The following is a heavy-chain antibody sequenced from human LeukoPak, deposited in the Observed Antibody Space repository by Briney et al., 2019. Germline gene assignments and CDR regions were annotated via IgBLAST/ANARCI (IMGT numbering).Heavy chain of an antibody. CDR3: AKDLNYDFWSGYYMAFDY. D-gene: IGHD3-3*01. J-gene: IGHJ4*02. V-gene: IGHV3-23*01. CDR2: ISADASST. CDR1: GFTFSSYA. Sequence: GGSLRLSCAASGFTFSSYAMSWVRQAPGKGLEWVSAISADASSTYYADSVEGRFTISRYNSKNTLYLQMNSLRAEDAAVYYCAKDLNYDFWSGYYMAFDYWGQGTLVTVSS.